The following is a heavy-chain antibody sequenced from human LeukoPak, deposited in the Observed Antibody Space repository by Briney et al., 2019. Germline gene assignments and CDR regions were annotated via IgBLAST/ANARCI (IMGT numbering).Heavy chain of an antibody. CDR1: GGTFSSYA. D-gene: IGHD6-19*01. CDR2: MNPNSGNT. J-gene: IGHJ3*02. Sequence: ASVKVSCKASGGTFSSYAISWVRQATGQGLEWMGWMNPNSGNTGYAQKFQGRVTMTRNTSISAAYMELSSLRSEDTAVYYCASSSGDHDAFDIWGQGTMVTVSS. CDR3: ASSSGDHDAFDI. V-gene: IGHV1-8*02.